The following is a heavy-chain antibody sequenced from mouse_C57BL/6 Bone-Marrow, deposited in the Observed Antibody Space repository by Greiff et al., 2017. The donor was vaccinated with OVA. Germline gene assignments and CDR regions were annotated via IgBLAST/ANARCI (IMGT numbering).Heavy chain of an antibody. CDR1: GYTFTSYW. CDR2: IHPNSGST. J-gene: IGHJ3*01. D-gene: IGHD4-1*01. CDR3: ASGTGTWFAY. V-gene: IGHV1-64*01. Sequence: VKLQQPGAELVKPGASVKLSCKASGYTFTSYWMHWVKQRPGQGLEWIGMIHPNSGSTNYNEKFKSKATLTVDKSSSTAYMQLSSLTSEDSAVYYCASGTGTWFAYWGQGTLVTVSA.